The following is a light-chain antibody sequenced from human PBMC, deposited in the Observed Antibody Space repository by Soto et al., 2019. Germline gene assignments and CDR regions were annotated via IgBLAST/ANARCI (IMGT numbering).Light chain of an antibody. CDR1: QSINNY. Sequence: DIQMTQSPSSLSAYVGVRVTITCRTSQSINNYLNWYQQKPGKAPKLLIYAASNLQSGVPSRFSGSGAGTEFTLTISSLQPEDFATYYCQQSYSSLSFGPGTKVEIK. J-gene: IGKJ3*01. CDR3: QQSYSSLS. V-gene: IGKV1-39*01. CDR2: AAS.